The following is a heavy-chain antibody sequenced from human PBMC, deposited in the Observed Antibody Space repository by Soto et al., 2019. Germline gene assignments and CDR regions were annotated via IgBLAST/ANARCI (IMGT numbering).Heavy chain of an antibody. CDR1: GGAFGRYS. J-gene: IGHJ4*02. V-gene: IGHV1-69*13. Sequence: AVKVSCKTSGGAFGRYSVSWVRQAPGQGLEWIGGVIPVFNTSNYSLKFQGRVAIFADVSTSTVFMELRSLRSEDTALYYCARGDEMTAVTIFEYWGQGTLVTVSS. D-gene: IGHD4-17*01. CDR3: ARGDEMTAVTIFEY. CDR2: VIPVFNTS.